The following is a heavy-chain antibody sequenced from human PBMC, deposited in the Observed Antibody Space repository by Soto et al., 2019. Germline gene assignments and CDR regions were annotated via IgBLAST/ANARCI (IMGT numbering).Heavy chain of an antibody. J-gene: IGHJ6*02. V-gene: IGHV3-30-3*01. CDR1: GFTFSSYA. D-gene: IGHD6-13*01. Sequence: GGSLSLSCAASGFTFSSYAMHWVRQAPGKGLEWVAVISYDGSNKYYADSVKGRFTISRDNSKNTLYLQMNSLRAEDTAVYYCARVPGRRGSSWYPIHYYYYGMDVWGQGTTVTVSS. CDR3: ARVPGRRGSSWYPIHYYYYGMDV. CDR2: ISYDGSNK.